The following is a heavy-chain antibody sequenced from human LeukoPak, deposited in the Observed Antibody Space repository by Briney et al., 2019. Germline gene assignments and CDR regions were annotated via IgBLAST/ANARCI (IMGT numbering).Heavy chain of an antibody. J-gene: IGHJ4*02. Sequence: GGSLRLSCAASGFTFSSHSMNWVRQAPGKGLEWVSSISSSSISISYADSLKGRFTISRDNAKNSLYLQMNSLRADDTAVYYCAKVYSGYDFGSDYWGQGTLVTVSS. CDR2: ISSSSISI. V-gene: IGHV3-21*01. D-gene: IGHD5-12*01. CDR3: AKVYSGYDFGSDY. CDR1: GFTFSSHS.